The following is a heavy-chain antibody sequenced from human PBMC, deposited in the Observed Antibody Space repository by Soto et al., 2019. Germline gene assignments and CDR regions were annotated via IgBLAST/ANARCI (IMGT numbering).Heavy chain of an antibody. CDR2: ISGSGGST. CDR1: GFTFSSYA. D-gene: IGHD4-17*01. Sequence: GGSLRLSCAASGFTFSSYAMSWVRQAPGKGLEWVSAISGSGGSTYYADSVKGRFTISRDNSKSTLYLQMNSLRAEDTAVYYCAKWPYGDYGAFDIWGQGTMVTVSS. J-gene: IGHJ3*02. V-gene: IGHV3-23*01. CDR3: AKWPYGDYGAFDI.